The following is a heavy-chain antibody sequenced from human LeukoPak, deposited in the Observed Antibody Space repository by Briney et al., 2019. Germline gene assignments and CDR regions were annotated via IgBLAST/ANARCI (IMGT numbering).Heavy chain of an antibody. CDR2: IYYSGST. CDR1: GGSVSSGSYY. Sequence: KPSETLSLTCTVSGGSVSSGSYYWSWIRQPPGKGLEWIGYIYYSGSTNYNPSLKSRVTISVDTSQNQFSLKLSSVTAADTAVYYCARVAAAGPLYGMDVWGQGTTVTVSS. V-gene: IGHV4-61*01. D-gene: IGHD6-13*01. CDR3: ARVAAAGPLYGMDV. J-gene: IGHJ6*02.